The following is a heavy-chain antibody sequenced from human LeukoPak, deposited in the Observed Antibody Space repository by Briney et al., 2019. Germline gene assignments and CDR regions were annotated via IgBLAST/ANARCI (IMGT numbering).Heavy chain of an antibody. D-gene: IGHD3-3*01. J-gene: IGHJ4*02. CDR1: GGSISSSSYY. CDR2: IYYSGST. CDR3: AKHPTRSYDFWSGYFIL. V-gene: IGHV4-39*07. Sequence: SETLSLTCTVSGGSISSSSYYWGWIRQPPGKGLEWIGSIYYSGSTYYNPSLKSRVTISVDTSKNQFSLKLSSVTAEDTAVYYCAKHPTRSYDFWSGYFILWGQGTLVTVSS.